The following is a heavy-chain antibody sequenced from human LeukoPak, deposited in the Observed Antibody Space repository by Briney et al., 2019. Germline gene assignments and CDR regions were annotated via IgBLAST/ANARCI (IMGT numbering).Heavy chain of an antibody. D-gene: IGHD6-19*01. CDR1: GGSMSPYH. CDR3: ARAVSGRFDY. J-gene: IGHJ4*02. Sequence: SETLSLTCTVSGGSMSPYHWGWIRPPPGKGLEWTGYIYYSGSTNYNPSLKSRVTISVDTSKNQFSLKLSSVTAADTAIYYCARAVSGRFDYWGRGTLVTVSS. V-gene: IGHV4-59*08. CDR2: IYYSGST.